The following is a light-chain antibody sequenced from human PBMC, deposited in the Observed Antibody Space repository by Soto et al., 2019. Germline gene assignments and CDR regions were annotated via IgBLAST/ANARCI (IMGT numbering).Light chain of an antibody. CDR1: NSDVGGYKY. Sequence: QSALTQPASVSGSPGQSITISCTGTNSDVGGYKYVSWYQQHPGKAPKLIIYEVSNRPSGISNRFSGSKSGSTASLTISGLQAEDEGDYYCSSYTTRSTVVFGGGTQLTVL. CDR3: SSYTTRSTVV. J-gene: IGLJ2*01. V-gene: IGLV2-14*01. CDR2: EVS.